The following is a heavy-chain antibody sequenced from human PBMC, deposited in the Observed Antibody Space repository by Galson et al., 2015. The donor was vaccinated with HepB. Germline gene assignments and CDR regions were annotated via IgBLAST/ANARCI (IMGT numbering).Heavy chain of an antibody. D-gene: IGHD3-16*02. V-gene: IGHV3-30-3*01. J-gene: IGHJ6*03. CDR2: ISYDGSNK. CDR1: GFTFSSYA. Sequence: LRLSCAASGFTFSSYAMHWVRQAPGKGLEWVAVISYDGSNKYYADSVKGRFTISRDNSKNTLYLQMNSLRAEDTAVYYCARVRKPFGGVIAHYYYYYYMDVWGKGTTVTVSS. CDR3: ARVRKPFGGVIAHYYYYYYMDV.